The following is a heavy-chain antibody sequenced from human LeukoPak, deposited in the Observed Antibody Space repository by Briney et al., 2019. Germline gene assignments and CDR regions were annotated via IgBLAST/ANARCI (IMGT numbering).Heavy chain of an antibody. D-gene: IGHD6-13*01. CDR3: AKMIAAAGTYWFDP. J-gene: IGHJ5*02. V-gene: IGHV3-23*01. Sequence: GGSLRLSCAASGFTFSSYAMSWVRQAPGKGLEWVSVISGSGGSTYYADSVKGRFTISRDNSKNTLYLQMNSLRAEDTAVYYCAKMIAAAGTYWFDPWGQGTLVTVSS. CDR1: GFTFSSYA. CDR2: ISGSGGST.